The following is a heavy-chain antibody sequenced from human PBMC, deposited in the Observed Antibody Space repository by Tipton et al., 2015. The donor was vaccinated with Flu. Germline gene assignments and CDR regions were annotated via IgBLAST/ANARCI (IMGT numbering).Heavy chain of an antibody. CDR3: ASSTSGSYYNAVFSYGMDV. CDR2: IYYSGST. D-gene: IGHD3-10*01. CDR1: GGSISSSSYY. J-gene: IGHJ6*02. V-gene: IGHV4-39*07. Sequence: TLSLTCTVSGGSISSSSYYWGWIRQPPGKGLEWIGSIYYSGSTYYNPSLKSRVTISVDTSKNQFSLKLSSVTAADTAVYYCASSTSGSYYNAVFSYGMDVWGQGTTVTVSS.